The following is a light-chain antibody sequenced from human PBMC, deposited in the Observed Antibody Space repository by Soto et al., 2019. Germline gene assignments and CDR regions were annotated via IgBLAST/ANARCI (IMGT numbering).Light chain of an antibody. J-gene: IGLJ3*02. CDR1: RSNIGSFT. CDR3: AAWDDSLNGWV. CDR2: SNN. V-gene: IGLV1-44*01. Sequence: QSVLTQPPSASGTPGQKFTISCSGSRSNIGSFTVNWYQHLPGTAPKLLIYSNNHRPSGVPGRFSGSKSGTSASLAISGLQSEDESTYYCAAWDDSLNGWVFGGGTKLTVL.